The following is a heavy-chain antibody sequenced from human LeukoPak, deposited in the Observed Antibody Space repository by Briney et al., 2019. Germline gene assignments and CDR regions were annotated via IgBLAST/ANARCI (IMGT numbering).Heavy chain of an antibody. J-gene: IGHJ6*03. V-gene: IGHV1-8*03. CDR2: MNPNSGNT. CDR1: GYTFTSYG. CDR3: ARTTEAHSWRTRYYDYYMDV. D-gene: IGHD6-13*01. Sequence: ASVKVSCKASGYTFTSYGISWVRQAPGQGLEWMGWMNPNSGNTGYAQKFQGRVTITRNTSISTAYMELSSLRSEDTAVYYCARTTEAHSWRTRYYDYYMDVWGKGTTVTVSS.